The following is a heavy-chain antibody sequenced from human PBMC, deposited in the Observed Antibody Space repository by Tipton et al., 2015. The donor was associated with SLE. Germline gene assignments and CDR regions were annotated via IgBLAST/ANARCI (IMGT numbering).Heavy chain of an antibody. CDR2: IYYTGSTS. V-gene: IGHV4-59*01. Sequence: GLVKPSETLSLTCTVSGDSIRGSYLSWIRQSPGKGLELIGYIYYTGSTSYYNPSLKSRVTMSVDTSNNQFSLKMTSVTAADTAVYYCASDSSGWYTAHFFDIWGQGTIVTVSS. CDR3: ASDSSGWYTAHFFDI. CDR1: GDSIRGSY. D-gene: IGHD6-19*01. J-gene: IGHJ3*02.